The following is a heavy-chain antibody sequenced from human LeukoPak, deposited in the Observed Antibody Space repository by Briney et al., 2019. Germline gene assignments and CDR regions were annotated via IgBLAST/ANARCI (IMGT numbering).Heavy chain of an antibody. CDR1: GFTVSSNY. Sequence: GGSLRLSCAASGFTVSSNYMSWVRQAPGKGLEWVSVIYSGGSTYYADSVKGRFTISRDNSKNTLYLQMNSLRAEDTAVYYCARVGGSCSSSSCPPPDYWGQGTLVAVSS. D-gene: IGHD2-2*01. CDR3: ARVGGSCSSSSCPPPDY. CDR2: IYSGGST. V-gene: IGHV3-66*01. J-gene: IGHJ4*02.